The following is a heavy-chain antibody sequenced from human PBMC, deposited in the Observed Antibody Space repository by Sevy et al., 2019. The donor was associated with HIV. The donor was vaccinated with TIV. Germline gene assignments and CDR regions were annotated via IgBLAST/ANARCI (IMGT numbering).Heavy chain of an antibody. D-gene: IGHD6-6*01. V-gene: IGHV3-23*01. J-gene: IGHJ4*02. CDR2: ISGSGGSK. Sequence: GGSLRLSCAASGFTFSSYAMSWVRQAPGKGLEWVSAISGSGGSKYYADSVKGRFTISRDNSKNTLYLQMNSLRAEDTAVYYCAKGSSSYWGVDYWGQGTLVTVSS. CDR3: AKGSSSYWGVDY. CDR1: GFTFSSYA.